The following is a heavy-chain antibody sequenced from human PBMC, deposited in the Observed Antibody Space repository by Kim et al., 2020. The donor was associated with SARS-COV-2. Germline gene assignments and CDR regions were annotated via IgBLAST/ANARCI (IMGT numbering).Heavy chain of an antibody. V-gene: IGHV4-4*07. J-gene: IGHJ5*02. CDR3: ARDGGSDDFWSGYYYNWFDP. D-gene: IGHD3-3*01. Sequence: SETLSLTCTVSGGSISSYYWSWIRQPAGKGLEWIGRIYTSGSTNYNPSLKSRVTMSVDTSKNQFSLKLSSVTAADTAVYYCARDGGSDDFWSGYYYNWFDPWGQGTLVTVSS. CDR2: IYTSGST. CDR1: GGSISSYY.